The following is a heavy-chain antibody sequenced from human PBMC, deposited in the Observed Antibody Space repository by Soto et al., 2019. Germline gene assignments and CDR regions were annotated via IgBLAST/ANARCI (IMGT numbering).Heavy chain of an antibody. J-gene: IGHJ6*02. Sequence: QVQLVESGGGVVQPGRSLRLSCAASGFTFSSYGMHWVRQAPGKGLEWVAVIWYDGSNKYYADSVKGRFTISRDNSKNTLYLQMNSLIAEDTAVYYCARRKGDCGGDCPPYYGMDVWGQGTTVTVSS. V-gene: IGHV3-33*01. CDR3: ARRKGDCGGDCPPYYGMDV. CDR2: IWYDGSNK. CDR1: GFTFSSYG. D-gene: IGHD2-21*02.